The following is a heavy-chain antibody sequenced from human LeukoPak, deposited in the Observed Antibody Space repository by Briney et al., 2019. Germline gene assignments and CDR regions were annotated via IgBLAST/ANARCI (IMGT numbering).Heavy chain of an antibody. D-gene: IGHD4-23*01. J-gene: IGHJ3*02. CDR2: ISSSGSTI. Sequence: PGGSLRLSCAASGFTFSSYEMNWVRQAPGKGLEWVSYISSSGSTIYYADSVKGRFTISRDNAKNSLYLQMNSLRAEDTAVYYCAKDSDYGGNSESAFDIWGQGTMVTVSS. CDR3: AKDSDYGGNSESAFDI. V-gene: IGHV3-48*03. CDR1: GFTFSSYE.